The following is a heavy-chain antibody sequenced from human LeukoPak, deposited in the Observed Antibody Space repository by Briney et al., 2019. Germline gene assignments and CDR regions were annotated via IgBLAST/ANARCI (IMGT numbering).Heavy chain of an antibody. CDR1: GFTLSSYA. D-gene: IGHD4-17*01. J-gene: IGHJ4*02. CDR2: ISSIGCST. Sequence: GGSLRLSCSASGFTLSSYAMHWLHQAPGKGLEYVSAISSIGCSTHYADSVKGRFTISRDNSKNTLYLQMSNLRAEDTAVYYCVRRRTTVIDYWGQGTLVTVSS. V-gene: IGHV3-64D*06. CDR3: VRRRTTVIDY.